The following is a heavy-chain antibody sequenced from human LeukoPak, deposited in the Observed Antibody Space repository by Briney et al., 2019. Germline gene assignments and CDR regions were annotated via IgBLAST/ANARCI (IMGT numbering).Heavy chain of an antibody. CDR2: ISGSGGSA. Sequence: PGGSLRLSCAASGFTFSSYGMSWVRQAPGKGLEWVSAISGSGGSAYYADSVKGRFTISRANSKNTLYLQMNSLRAEDTAVYYCAKASVLLWFGNDYWGQGTLVTVSS. J-gene: IGHJ4*02. V-gene: IGHV3-23*01. CDR3: AKASVLLWFGNDY. CDR1: GFTFSSYG. D-gene: IGHD3-10*01.